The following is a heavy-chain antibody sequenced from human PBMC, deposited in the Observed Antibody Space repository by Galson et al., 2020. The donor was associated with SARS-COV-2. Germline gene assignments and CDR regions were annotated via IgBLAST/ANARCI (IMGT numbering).Heavy chain of an antibody. Sequence: ASETLSLTCTVSGGSIKIYYWSWIRQPPGKGLEWIGYLYYGGKTNYTPSLKSRVTISVDTSKSQFSLTLSSVTAADTAVYYCARLPVVRGVDYWGQGILVTVSS. V-gene: IGHV4-59*01. CDR3: ARLPVVRGVDY. CDR2: LYYGGKT. CDR1: GGSIKIYY. J-gene: IGHJ4*02. D-gene: IGHD3-10*01.